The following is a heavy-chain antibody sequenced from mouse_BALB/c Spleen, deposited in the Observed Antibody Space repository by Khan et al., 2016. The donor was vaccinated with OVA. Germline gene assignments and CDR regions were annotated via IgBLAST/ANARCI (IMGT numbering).Heavy chain of an antibody. V-gene: IGHV1-77*01. Sequence: QVQLKQSGAELARPGASVKLSCEASGYTFTDYYINWVKLRTGQGLEWIGEISPGSGDTYYNERFKGKATLTADKSSSTAYMQLSSLTSEASAVYFCARRNYFGYTFAYWGQGTLVTVSA. CDR2: ISPGSGDT. D-gene: IGHD1-2*01. CDR1: GYTFTDYY. J-gene: IGHJ3*01. CDR3: ARRNYFGYTFAY.